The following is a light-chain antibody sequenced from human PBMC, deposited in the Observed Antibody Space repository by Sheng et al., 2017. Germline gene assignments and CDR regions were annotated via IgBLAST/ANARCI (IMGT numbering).Light chain of an antibody. Sequence: EIVLTQSPGTLSLSPGERATLSCRASQSVSSSYLAWYQQKPGQAPSLLIYGASSRATGIPDRFSGSGSGTEFTLTISSLQSEDFAVYFCQQYDKWPLPFGGGTKVEIK. V-gene: IGKV3-20*01. CDR3: QQYDKWPLP. CDR1: QSVSSSY. J-gene: IGKJ4*01. CDR2: GAS.